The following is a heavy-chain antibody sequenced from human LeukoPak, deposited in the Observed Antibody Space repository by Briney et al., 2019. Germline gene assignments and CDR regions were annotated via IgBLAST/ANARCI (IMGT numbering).Heavy chain of an antibody. CDR3: ARGKNFDWLYGFDY. D-gene: IGHD3-9*01. CDR2: INHSGST. V-gene: IGHV4-34*01. Sequence: KPSETLSLTCAVYGGSFSGYYWSWIRQPPGKGLEWIGEINHSGSTNYNPSLKSRVTISVDTSKNQFSLKLSSVTAADTAMYYCARGKNFDWLYGFDYWGQGTLVTVSS. J-gene: IGHJ4*02. CDR1: GGSFSGYY.